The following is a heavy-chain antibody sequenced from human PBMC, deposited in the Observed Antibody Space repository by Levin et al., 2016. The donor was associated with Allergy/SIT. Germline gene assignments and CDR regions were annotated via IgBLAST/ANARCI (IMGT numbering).Heavy chain of an antibody. CDR2: ISGSGGST. D-gene: IGHD1-26*01. J-gene: IGHJ4*02. CDR3: AKVIFVRLPMGGDY. CDR1: GFTFSSYA. Sequence: GESLKISCAASGFTFSSYAMSWVRQAPGKGLEWVSAISGSGGSTYYADSVKGRFTISRDNSKNTLYLQMNSLRAEDTAVYYCAKVIFVRLPMGGDYWGQGTLVTVSS. V-gene: IGHV3-23*01.